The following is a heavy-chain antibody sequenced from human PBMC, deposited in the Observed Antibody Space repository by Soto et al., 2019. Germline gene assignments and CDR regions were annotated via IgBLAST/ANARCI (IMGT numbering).Heavy chain of an antibody. D-gene: IGHD3-3*02. CDR2: ISYDGSNK. CDR1: GFTFSSYG. V-gene: IGHV3-30*03. Sequence: GGSLGLSCAAYGFTFSSYGMHWASQAPGKGLEWVAVISYDGSNKYYADSVTGRFTLSRDNPEITVYLQMNSMRGEDTAVYYCAGRPYSISLTYYYHGMDVWGQGTTVTVSS. CDR3: AGRPYSISLTYYYHGMDV. J-gene: IGHJ6*02.